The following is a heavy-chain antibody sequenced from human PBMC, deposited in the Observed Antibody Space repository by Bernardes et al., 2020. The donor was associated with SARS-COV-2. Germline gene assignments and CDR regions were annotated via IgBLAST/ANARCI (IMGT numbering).Heavy chain of an antibody. J-gene: IGHJ4*02. CDR1: GASISSANYY. Sequence: SETLSLTCTVSGASISSANYYWGWIRQSPGKGLEWIGSVYSSGNSYYNPSLQSRVRAPVDTSKNQFSLKLSSVTAADTAVYYCARHGYSSGWGDYWGQGTLVTVSS. V-gene: IGHV4-39*01. D-gene: IGHD6-19*01. CDR2: VYSSGNS. CDR3: ARHGYSSGWGDY.